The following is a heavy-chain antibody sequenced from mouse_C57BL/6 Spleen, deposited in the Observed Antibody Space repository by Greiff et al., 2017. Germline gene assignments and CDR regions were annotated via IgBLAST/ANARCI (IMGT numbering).Heavy chain of an antibody. J-gene: IGHJ3*01. D-gene: IGHD1-1*01. CDR2: INPGSGGT. Sequence: VQLVESGAELVRPGTSVKVSCKASGYAFTNYLIEWVKQRPGQGLEWIGVINPGSGGTNYNEKFKGKATLTADKSSSTAYMQLSSLTSEDSAVYFCARRDYGSSPFAYWGQGTLVTVSA. CDR3: ARRDYGSSPFAY. CDR1: GYAFTNYL. V-gene: IGHV1-54*01.